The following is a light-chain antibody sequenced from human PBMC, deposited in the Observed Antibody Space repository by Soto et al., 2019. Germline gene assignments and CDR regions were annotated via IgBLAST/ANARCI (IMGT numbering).Light chain of an antibody. J-gene: IGKJ2*01. V-gene: IGKV2-24*01. CDR2: IIS. Sequence: DIVMTQTPLSSPVTLGQPASISCRSSQSLVHSDGNTDLSWLQQRPGQPPRLLIYIISNRFSGVPDRVSGSGAGTDFTLKISRVEAEDVGVYYCMQATQPYTFGQGTKLEIK. CDR1: QSLVHSDGNTD. CDR3: MQATQPYT.